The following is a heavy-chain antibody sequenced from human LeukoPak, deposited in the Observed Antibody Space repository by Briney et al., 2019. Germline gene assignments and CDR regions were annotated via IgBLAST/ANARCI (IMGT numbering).Heavy chain of an antibody. V-gene: IGHV4-4*07. Sequence: PSETLSLTCTVSGGSISSYYWSWIRQPAGKGLEWIGRIYTSGSTNYNPSLKSRVTMSVDTSKNQFSLKLSSVTAADTAVYYCARDYLSSGWSGDWFDSWGQGTLVTVSS. CDR1: GGSISSYY. D-gene: IGHD6-19*01. CDR3: ARDYLSSGWSGDWFDS. J-gene: IGHJ5*01. CDR2: IYTSGST.